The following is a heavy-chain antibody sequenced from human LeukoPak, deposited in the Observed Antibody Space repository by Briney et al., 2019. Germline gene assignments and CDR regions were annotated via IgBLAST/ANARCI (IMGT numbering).Heavy chain of an antibody. Sequence: GGSLRLSCAPSGFTFDDFGMSWVRQTPGKGLEWVSGISWNGGSTGYADSVKGRFTISRDNGKNSLYLQMNSLTAEDTAVYYCARAQWLDSFDYWGQGTLVTVSS. CDR3: ARAQWLDSFDY. V-gene: IGHV3-20*04. CDR2: ISWNGGST. CDR1: GFTFDDFG. D-gene: IGHD6-19*01. J-gene: IGHJ4*02.